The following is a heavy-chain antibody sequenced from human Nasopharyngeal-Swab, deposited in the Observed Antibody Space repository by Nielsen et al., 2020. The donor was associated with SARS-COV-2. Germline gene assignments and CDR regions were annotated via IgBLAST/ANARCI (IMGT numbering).Heavy chain of an antibody. D-gene: IGHD3-10*01. V-gene: IGHV3-30-3*01. Sequence: PGKGLEWVAVISYDGSNKYYADSVKGRFTISRDNSKNTLYLQMDSLRAEDTAVYYCARGPGDGMDVWGQGTTVTVSS. CDR3: ARGPGDGMDV. J-gene: IGHJ6*02. CDR2: ISYDGSNK.